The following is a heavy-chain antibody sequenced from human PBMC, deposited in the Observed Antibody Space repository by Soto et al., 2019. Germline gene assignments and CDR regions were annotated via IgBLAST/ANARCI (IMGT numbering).Heavy chain of an antibody. V-gene: IGHV1-69*13. J-gene: IGHJ5*02. CDR1: GGTFSSYA. Sequence: GASVKVSCKASGGTFSSYAISWVRQAPGQGLEWMGGIIPIFGTANYAQKFQGRVTITADESTSTAYMELSSLRSEDTAVYYCATYTVTTRYFDPWGQGTLVTVSS. CDR2: IIPIFGTA. CDR3: ATYTVTTRYFDP. D-gene: IGHD4-4*01.